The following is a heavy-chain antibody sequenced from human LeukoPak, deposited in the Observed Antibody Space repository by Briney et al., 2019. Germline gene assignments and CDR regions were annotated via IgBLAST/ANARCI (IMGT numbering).Heavy chain of an antibody. V-gene: IGHV3-23*01. Sequence: GGSLRLSCAASGFTFSSYAMSWVRQAPGKGLEWVSAISGSGGSTYYADSVKGRFTISRDNSKNTLYLQMNSLKTEDTAVYYCTRGIVATIFYFDYWGQGTLVTVSS. CDR3: TRGIVATIFYFDY. CDR2: ISGSGGST. J-gene: IGHJ4*02. D-gene: IGHD5-12*01. CDR1: GFTFSSYA.